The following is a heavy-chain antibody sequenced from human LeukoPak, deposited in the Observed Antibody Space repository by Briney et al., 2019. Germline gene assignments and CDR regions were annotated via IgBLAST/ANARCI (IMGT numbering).Heavy chain of an antibody. D-gene: IGHD6-19*01. CDR2: IYYSGST. V-gene: IGHV4-59*08. CDR3: ARHGSGWYGVPFGMDV. J-gene: IGHJ6*02. Sequence: SETLSLTCTVSGGSISSYYWSWIRQPPGKGREWIGYIYYSGSTNYNPSLKSRVTISVDTSKNQFSLKLSSVTAADTAVYYCARHGSGWYGVPFGMDVWGQGTTVTVSS. CDR1: GGSISSYY.